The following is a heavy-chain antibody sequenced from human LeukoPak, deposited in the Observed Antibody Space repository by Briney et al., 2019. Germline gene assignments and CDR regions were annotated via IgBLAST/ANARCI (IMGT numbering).Heavy chain of an antibody. V-gene: IGHV3-11*04. Sequence: GGSLRLSCAASGFTFSDYYMSWIRQAPGKGLEWVSYISSSGSTIYYADSVKGRFTISRDNAKNSLYLQMNSLRAEDTAVYYCARDQPYDFWSGYYPFDYWGQGTLVTVSS. D-gene: IGHD3-3*01. CDR3: ARDQPYDFWSGYYPFDY. J-gene: IGHJ4*02. CDR1: GFTFSDYY. CDR2: ISSSGSTI.